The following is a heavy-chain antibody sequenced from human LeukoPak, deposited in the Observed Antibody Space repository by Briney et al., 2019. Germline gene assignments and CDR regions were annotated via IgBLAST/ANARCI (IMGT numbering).Heavy chain of an antibody. J-gene: IGHJ3*01. CDR1: GGSISNYY. D-gene: IGHD3-22*01. CDR3: ARVDYYDNRGYYNPESFDV. Sequence: SDTLSLTCTVSGGSISNYYWTWIRQPAGKGLEWIGPIYTTGGTNYNPSLESRVILSVDTSKNQFSLKLSSVTAADTALYYCARVDYYDNRGYYNPESFDVWGQGTMVTVSS. CDR2: IYTTGGT. V-gene: IGHV4-4*07.